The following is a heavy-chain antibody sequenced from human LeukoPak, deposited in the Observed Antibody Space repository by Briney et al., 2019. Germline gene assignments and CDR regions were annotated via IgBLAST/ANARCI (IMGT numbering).Heavy chain of an antibody. CDR3: ARRDVGSIDY. CDR2: ISSSSSYI. J-gene: IGHJ4*02. V-gene: IGHV3-21*01. CDR1: GFTFSVHA. D-gene: IGHD1-26*01. Sequence: PGGSLRLSCAASGFTFSVHAMGWVRQAPGKGLEWVSSISSSSSYIYYADSVKGRFTISRDNAKNSLYLQMNSLRAEDTAVYYCARRDVGSIDYWGQGTLVTVSS.